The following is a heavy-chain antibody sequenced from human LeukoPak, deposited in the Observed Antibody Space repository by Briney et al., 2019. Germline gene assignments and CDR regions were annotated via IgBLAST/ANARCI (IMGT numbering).Heavy chain of an antibody. V-gene: IGHV3-30-3*01. CDR2: ISDDGSEK. CDR1: AFTFSRYA. D-gene: IGHD2-21*01. J-gene: IGHJ4*02. CDR3: VRDDWHQPDLFDY. Sequence: GGSLRLSCAASAFTFSRYAMHWVRQAPGKGLQWVALISDDGSEKYYLDSVKGRFTISRDNSKNTLSLQMNSLRPEDTAVYYCVRDDWHQPDLFDYWGQGTLVTVSS.